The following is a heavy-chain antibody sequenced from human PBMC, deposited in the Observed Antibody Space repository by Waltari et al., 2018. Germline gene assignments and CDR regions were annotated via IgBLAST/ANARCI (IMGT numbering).Heavy chain of an antibody. CDR2: IDPSDSYT. D-gene: IGHD1-1*01. J-gene: IGHJ6*03. Sequence: EVQLVQSGAEVKKPGESLRISCEGSGYDFSTYWITWVRHMPGKGLEWMGRIDPSDSYTNYSPSFRCHVTISVDRSISTAYIQWSGLRASDTAIYYCARTSTRDFYYMDVWGKGTTVTVSS. V-gene: IGHV5-10-1*01. CDR3: ARTSTRDFYYMDV. CDR1: GYDFSTYW.